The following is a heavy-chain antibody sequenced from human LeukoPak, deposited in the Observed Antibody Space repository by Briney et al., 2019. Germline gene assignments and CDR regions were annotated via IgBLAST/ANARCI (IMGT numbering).Heavy chain of an antibody. CDR2: INPSGGST. V-gene: IGHV1-46*01. J-gene: IGHJ4*02. CDR1: GYTFTGYY. CDR3: ARDDSSGYPFDY. Sequence: GASVKVSCKASGYTFTGYYMHWVRQAPGQGLEWMGIINPSGGSTSYAQKFQGRVTMTRDTSTSTVYMELSSLRSEDTAVYYCARDDSSGYPFDYWGQGTLVTVSS. D-gene: IGHD3-22*01.